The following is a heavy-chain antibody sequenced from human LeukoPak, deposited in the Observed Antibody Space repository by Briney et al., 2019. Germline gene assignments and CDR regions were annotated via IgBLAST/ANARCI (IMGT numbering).Heavy chain of an antibody. CDR3: VREIGCSSTSCYAGDWFDP. D-gene: IGHD2-2*01. CDR2: INPNSGGT. CDR1: GYTFTGYY. J-gene: IGHJ5*02. V-gene: IGHV1-2*02. Sequence: GASVKVSCKASGYTFTGYYMHWVRQAPGQGLEWMGWINPNSGGTNYAQKFQGRVTMTRDTSISTAYMELSRLRSDDTAVYYCVREIGCSSTSCYAGDWFDPWGQGTLVTVSS.